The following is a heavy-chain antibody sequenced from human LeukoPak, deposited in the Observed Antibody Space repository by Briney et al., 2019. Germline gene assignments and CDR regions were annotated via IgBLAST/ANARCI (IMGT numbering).Heavy chain of an antibody. CDR2: IKQDGSEK. CDR1: GVTSSSSW. D-gene: IGHD1-1*01. J-gene: IGHJ6*02. V-gene: IGHV3-7*05. Sequence: PGGSLRLSCAASGVTSSSSWMSWVRQAPGKGLEWVASIKQDGSEKYYVDFVKGRFSISRDNAKNSLYLQMNSLGADDTALYYCAGGTGMDVWGQGTTVTVSS. CDR3: AGGTGMDV.